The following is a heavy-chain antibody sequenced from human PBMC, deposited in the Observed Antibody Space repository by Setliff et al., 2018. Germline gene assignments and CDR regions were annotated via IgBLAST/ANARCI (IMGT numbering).Heavy chain of an antibody. CDR1: GGSISSSSHY. Sequence: SETLSLTCTVSGGSISSSSHYWGWIRQPPGKGLEWIGRIYYTGSTYYNPSLKSRVTMSVDTSKRQFSLKLGSATAADTAVYYCARDMGQPYYFESWGLGTLVTVSS. D-gene: IGHD1-1*01. J-gene: IGHJ4*02. CDR2: IYYTGST. CDR3: ARDMGQPYYFES. V-gene: IGHV4-39*07.